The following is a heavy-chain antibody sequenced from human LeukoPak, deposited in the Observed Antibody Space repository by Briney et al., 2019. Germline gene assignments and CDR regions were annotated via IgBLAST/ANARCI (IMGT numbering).Heavy chain of an antibody. CDR1: GGTFSSYA. J-gene: IGHJ4*02. V-gene: IGHV1-69*06. CDR3: ATDRAYYYDSSGYPMPVY. CDR2: IIPIFGTA. Sequence: ASVKVSCKASGGTFSSYAISWVRQAPGQGLEWMGGIIPIFGTANYAQKFQGRVTMTEDTSTDTAYMELSSLRSEDTAVYYCATDRAYYYDSSGYPMPVYWGQGTLVTVSS. D-gene: IGHD3-22*01.